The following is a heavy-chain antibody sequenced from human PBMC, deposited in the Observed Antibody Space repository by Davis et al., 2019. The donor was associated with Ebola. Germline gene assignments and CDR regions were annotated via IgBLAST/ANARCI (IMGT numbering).Heavy chain of an antibody. CDR3: ARVPSGDYGLDV. Sequence: SETLSLTCTVSGGSISSYYWSWIRQPPGKGLEWIGYIYYSGSTNYNPSLKSRVTISVDTSKTQFSLKLSSVTAADTAVYYCARVPSGDYGLDVWGQGTTVTVSS. V-gene: IGHV4-59*01. CDR2: IYYSGST. D-gene: IGHD2-15*01. J-gene: IGHJ6*02. CDR1: GGSISSYY.